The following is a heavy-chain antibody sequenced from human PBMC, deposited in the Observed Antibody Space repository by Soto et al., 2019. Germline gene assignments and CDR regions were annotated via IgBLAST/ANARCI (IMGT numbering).Heavy chain of an antibody. CDR2: ITWNSGSV. J-gene: IGHJ4*02. Sequence: GGSLRLSCAASGFNFDDYAMHWVRQAPGKGLEWVSGITWNSGSVGYADSVKGRFTISRDNAKNSLYLQMNSLRSEDTALYYCTTAALQSPTIQEFDYWGQGTMVTVSS. CDR1: GFNFDDYA. CDR3: TTAALQSPTIQEFDY. D-gene: IGHD4-4*01. V-gene: IGHV3-9*01.